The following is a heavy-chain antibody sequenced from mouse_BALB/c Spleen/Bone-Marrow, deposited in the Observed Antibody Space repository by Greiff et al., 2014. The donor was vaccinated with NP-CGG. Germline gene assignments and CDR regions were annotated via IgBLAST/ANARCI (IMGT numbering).Heavy chain of an antibody. J-gene: IGHJ4*01. CDR3: ALYSGDVIDY. Sequence: EVKLVESGAELVKPGASVKLSCTASGFNIKDTYMHWVKQRPEQGLEWIGRIDPANGNTKYDPKFQGKATITTDTSSNTAYLQLSSLESEDTAVYYCALYSGDVIDYWGQGTSVTVSS. CDR2: IDPANGNT. D-gene: IGHD2-1*01. CDR1: GFNIKDTY. V-gene: IGHV14-3*02.